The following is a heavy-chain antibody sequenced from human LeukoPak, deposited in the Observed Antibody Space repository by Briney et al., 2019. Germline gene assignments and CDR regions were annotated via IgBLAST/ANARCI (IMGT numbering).Heavy chain of an antibody. CDR3: ARYGNGWHNFDC. V-gene: IGHV4-39*01. D-gene: IGHD6-19*01. J-gene: IGHJ4*02. Sequence: PSETLSLTCTASGGSISGSRYYWGWIRQPPGKGLEWIAIIDYSGSTYYNPSLRSRVTISVDTSKNQCSLNLSSVTAADTAVYYCARYGNGWHNFDCWGQGTLVTVSS. CDR2: IDYSGST. CDR1: GGSISGSRYY.